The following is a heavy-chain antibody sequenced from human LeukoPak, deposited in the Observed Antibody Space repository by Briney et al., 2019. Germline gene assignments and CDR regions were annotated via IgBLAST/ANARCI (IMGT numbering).Heavy chain of an antibody. Sequence: PGESLKIPCKGSGYSFTSYWIGWVRQMPGKGLEWMGIIYPGDSDTRYSLSFQGQVTISADKSISTAYLQWSSLKASDTAMYYCARVGYSSSWYKSYYYYYMDVWGKGTTVTVSS. CDR2: IYPGDSDT. J-gene: IGHJ6*03. D-gene: IGHD6-13*01. CDR3: ARVGYSSSWYKSYYYYYMDV. V-gene: IGHV5-51*01. CDR1: GYSFTSYW.